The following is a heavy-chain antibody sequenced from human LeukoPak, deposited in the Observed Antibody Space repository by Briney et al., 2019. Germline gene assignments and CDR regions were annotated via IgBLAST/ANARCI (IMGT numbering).Heavy chain of an antibody. D-gene: IGHD4-23*01. CDR3: ARESRTTVVTQYFQH. CDR1: GFTFSDYW. CDR2: IKEDGNKQ. Sequence: PGGSLRLSCVASGFTFSDYWMTWVRQAPGKGLERVANIKEDGNKQYYLDSVKGRFTISRDNAKNSLYLQMNSLRAEDTAVYYCARESRTTVVTQYFQHWGQGTLVTVSS. J-gene: IGHJ1*01. V-gene: IGHV3-7*01.